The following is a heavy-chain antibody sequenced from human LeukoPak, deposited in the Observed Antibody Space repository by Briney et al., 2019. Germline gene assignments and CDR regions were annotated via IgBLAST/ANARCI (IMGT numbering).Heavy chain of an antibody. CDR1: AFTFSDYS. CDR2: ISGRSSTI. V-gene: IGHV3-48*01. Sequence: GGSLRLSCAASAFTFSDYSMNWVRQAPGKGLEWVSYISGRSSTIYYADSVKGRFTISRDNAKNSMYLQMNSLRAEDTAVYYRAKKRNKKGRLYLYHRGQGTLGHGLL. J-gene: IGHJ4*02. CDR3: AKKRNKKGRLYLYH. D-gene: IGHD1/OR15-1a*01.